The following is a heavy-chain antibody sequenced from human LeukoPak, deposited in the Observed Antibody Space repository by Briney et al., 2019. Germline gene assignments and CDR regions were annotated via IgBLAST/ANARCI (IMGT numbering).Heavy chain of an antibody. CDR1: GGSISSGGYY. Sequence: PSETLSLTCTVSGGSISSGGYYWSWIRQPPGKGLEWIGYIYHSGSTYYNPSLKSRVTISVDTSKNQFSLKLSSVTAADTAVYYCARRGGYYYDSSGYRRGAFDIWGQGTMVTVSS. CDR3: ARRGGYYYDSSGYRRGAFDI. V-gene: IGHV4-30-2*01. J-gene: IGHJ3*02. D-gene: IGHD3-22*01. CDR2: IYHSGST.